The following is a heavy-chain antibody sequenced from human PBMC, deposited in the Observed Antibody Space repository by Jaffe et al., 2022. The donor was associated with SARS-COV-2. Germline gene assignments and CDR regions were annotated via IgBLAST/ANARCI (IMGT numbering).Heavy chain of an antibody. CDR2: ISDSGGTT. V-gene: IGHV3-23*01. J-gene: IGHJ6*02. CDR1: GFTFSSYG. D-gene: IGHD5-12*01. CDR3: ANLDSGYYYYFGMDV. Sequence: EVQLLESGGGLVQPGGSLRLSCAASGFTFSSYGMSWVRLAPGKGLEWVSSISDSGGTTLYADSVKGRFTISRDNSKNTLYLQMNSLRAEDTALYYCANLDSGYYYYFGMDVWGQGTTVTVSS.